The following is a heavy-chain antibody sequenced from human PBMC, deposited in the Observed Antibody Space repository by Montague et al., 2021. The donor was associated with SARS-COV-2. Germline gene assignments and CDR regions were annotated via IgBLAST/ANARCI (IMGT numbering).Heavy chain of an antibody. CDR3: ARGARQGYGFRLGSFDS. CDR2: INHSGST. Sequence: SETLSLTCAVYGGSFSGYYWNWIRQPPGKGLEWTGEINHSGSTNYNPSLNSRVTMSVDTSKNQFSLKLSSVTAADTAVYYCARGARQGYGFRLGSFDSWGQGTLVTVSS. CDR1: GGSFSGYY. J-gene: IGHJ4*01. V-gene: IGHV4-34*01. D-gene: IGHD3-10*01.